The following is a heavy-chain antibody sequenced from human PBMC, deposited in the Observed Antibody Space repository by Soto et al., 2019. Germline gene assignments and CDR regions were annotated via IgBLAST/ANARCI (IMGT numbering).Heavy chain of an antibody. CDR3: ARISGSGSFYKRGWFDP. D-gene: IGHD3-10*01. CDR1: EHMFDRYW. J-gene: IGHJ5*02. Sequence: PGESLKISCKASEHMFDRYWIAWVRQMHGKGLEWMGIIYPDDSDTRYSPSFQGHVTISADKSTSTAYLQWTSLKASDTAMYYCARISGSGSFYKRGWFDPWGQGTQGTVSS. CDR2: IYPDDSDT. V-gene: IGHV5-51*01.